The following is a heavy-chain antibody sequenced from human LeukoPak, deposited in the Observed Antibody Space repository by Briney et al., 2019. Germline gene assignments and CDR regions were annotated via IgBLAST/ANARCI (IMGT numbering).Heavy chain of an antibody. J-gene: IGHJ4*02. V-gene: IGHV4-59*12. CDR3: ASAYDEYSSSPFDY. CDR1: GGSISGWY. D-gene: IGHD6-6*01. Sequence: PSETLSLTCTVSGGSISGWYWSWIRQPPGKGLEWIGNIYGSGSTNYNPSLKSRVTISVDRSKNQFSLKLSSVTAADTAVYYCASAYDEYSSSPFDYWGQGTLVTVSS. CDR2: IYGSGST.